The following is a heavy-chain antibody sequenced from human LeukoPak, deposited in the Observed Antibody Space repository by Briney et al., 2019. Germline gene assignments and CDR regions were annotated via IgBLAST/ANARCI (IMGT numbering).Heavy chain of an antibody. CDR2: IYYSGST. CDR1: GGSISSGDYY. D-gene: IGHD2-21*01. J-gene: IGHJ4*02. V-gene: IGHV4-30-4*08. Sequence: SSETPSLTCTVSGGSISSGDYYWSWIRQPPGKGLEWIGYIYYSGSTYYNPSLKSRVTISVDTSKNQFSLKLSSVTAADTAVYYCARSLWSASPLVFDYWGQGTLVTVSS. CDR3: ARSLWSASPLVFDY.